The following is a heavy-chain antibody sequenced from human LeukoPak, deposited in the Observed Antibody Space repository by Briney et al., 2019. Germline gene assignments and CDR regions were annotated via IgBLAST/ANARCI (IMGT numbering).Heavy chain of an antibody. CDR2: IYYGGST. J-gene: IGHJ4*02. V-gene: IGHV4-61*01. CDR3: ARDLGGHVDY. Sequence: ESGPTLVNPSETLSLTCTVSGGSVSSGPYYWSWIRQPPGRGLEWIGYIYYGGSTNYSPSLKRRVTISLDTSKNQFSLKLSSVTAADTAVYYCARDLGGHVDYWGQGTLVTVSS. CDR1: GGSVSSGPYY. D-gene: IGHD6-25*01.